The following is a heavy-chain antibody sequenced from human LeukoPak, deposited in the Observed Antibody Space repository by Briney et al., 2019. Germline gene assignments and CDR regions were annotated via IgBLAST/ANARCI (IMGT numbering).Heavy chain of an antibody. CDR2: IYYSGST. D-gene: IGHD6-19*01. CDR1: GGSISSSSYY. Sequence: PSETLSLTCTVSGGSISSSSYYWGWIRQPPGKGLEWIGSIYYSGSTYYNPSLKSRVTISVDTSKSQFSLKLSSVTAADTAVYYCARAPSSGWYKIGQLQHWGQGTLVTVSS. J-gene: IGHJ1*01. CDR3: ARAPSSGWYKIGQLQH. V-gene: IGHV4-39*07.